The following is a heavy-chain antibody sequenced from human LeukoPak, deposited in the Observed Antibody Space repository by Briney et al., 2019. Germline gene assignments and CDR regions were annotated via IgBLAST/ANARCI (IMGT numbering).Heavy chain of an antibody. J-gene: IGHJ4*02. CDR3: AEYMITYGSNFDY. CDR1: GFTFGSYA. CDR2: ISGSGGST. Sequence: PGGSLRLSCAASGFTFGSYAMSWVRQAPGRGLEWVSTISGSGGSTYYADSVKGRFTISRDNSKNTLDLQMNSLRAEDTAVYYCAEYMITYGSNFDYWGQGTLVTVSS. V-gene: IGHV3-23*01. D-gene: IGHD3-10*01.